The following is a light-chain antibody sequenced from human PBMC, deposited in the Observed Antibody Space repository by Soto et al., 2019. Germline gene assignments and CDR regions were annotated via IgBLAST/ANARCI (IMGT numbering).Light chain of an antibody. CDR3: QQHNSYSQT. Sequence: DIQMTQSPSTLSASVGDRVTITCRASQSSSNWLAWYQQKPGKAPKLLIYKASSLESEVPSRFSGSGSGTEFTLTISSLQPDDFATYYCQQHNSYSQTFGQGTKVEIK. CDR2: KAS. V-gene: IGKV1-5*03. J-gene: IGKJ1*01. CDR1: QSSSNW.